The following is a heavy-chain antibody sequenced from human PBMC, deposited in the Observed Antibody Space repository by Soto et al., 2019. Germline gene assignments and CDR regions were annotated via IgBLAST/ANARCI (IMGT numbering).Heavy chain of an antibody. V-gene: IGHV5-51*01. D-gene: IGHD6-13*01. CDR2: IYPGDSDT. J-gene: IGHJ5*02. CDR1: GYSFTSYW. CDR3: ASSSGWQQLARRGFDP. Sequence: PGESLKISCKGSGYSFTSYWIGWVRQMPGKGLEWMGIIYPGDSDTRYSPSFQGQVTISADKSISAAYLQWSSLKASDTAVYYCASSSGWQQLARRGFDPWGQGTLVTVSS.